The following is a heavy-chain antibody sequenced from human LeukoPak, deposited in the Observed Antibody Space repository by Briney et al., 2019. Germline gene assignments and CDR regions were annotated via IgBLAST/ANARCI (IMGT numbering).Heavy chain of an antibody. J-gene: IGHJ4*02. D-gene: IGHD1-20*01. V-gene: IGHV4-59*01. CDR3: ARVGGITGTQPEFDY. CDR2: IYYSGST. Sequence: SETLSLTCTVSGGSISSYYWSWIRQPPGKGLEWIGYIYYSGSTNYNPSLKSRVTISVDTSKNQFSLKLSSVTAADTAVYYCARVGGITGTQPEFDYWGQGTLVTVSS. CDR1: GGSISSYY.